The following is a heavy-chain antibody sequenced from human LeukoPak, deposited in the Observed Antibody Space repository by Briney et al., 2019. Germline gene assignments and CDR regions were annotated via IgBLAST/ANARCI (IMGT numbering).Heavy chain of an antibody. CDR3: ARGRYCSSTSCYIKFDY. Sequence: ASVKVSCKASGGTFSSYAISWVRQAPGQGLEWMGRIIPIFGTANYAQKFQGRVTITADESTSTAYMELSSLRSEDTAVYYCARGRYCSSTSCYIKFDYWGQGTLVTVSS. CDR1: GGTFSSYA. CDR2: IIPIFGTA. J-gene: IGHJ4*02. D-gene: IGHD2-2*02. V-gene: IGHV1-69*13.